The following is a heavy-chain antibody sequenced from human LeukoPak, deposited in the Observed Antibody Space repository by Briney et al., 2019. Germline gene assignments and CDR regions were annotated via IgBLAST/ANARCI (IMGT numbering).Heavy chain of an antibody. J-gene: IGHJ4*02. CDR3: ARAISGGSPITASDY. CDR1: GYTFTVYY. V-gene: IGHV1-2*02. Sequence: ASVTVSFKASGYTFTVYYMHWVRQAPGQGLEWMGWINPNSDFTNFAQNFQGRVTMTSDTSISTAYMELSRLRSDDTAVYYCARAISGGSPITASDYWGQGTLVTVSS. CDR2: INPNSDFT. D-gene: IGHD2-15*01.